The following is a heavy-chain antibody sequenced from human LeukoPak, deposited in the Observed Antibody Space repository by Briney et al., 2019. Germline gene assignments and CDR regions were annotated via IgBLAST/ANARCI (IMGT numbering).Heavy chain of an antibody. V-gene: IGHV1-18*04. CDR3: ARDMCGSTSCLFDY. J-gene: IGHJ4*02. D-gene: IGHD2-2*01. CDR2: ISAYNGNT. Sequence: ASVKVSCKASGYTFTSYGISWVRQAPGQGLEWMGWISAYNGNTNYAQKLQGRVTMTTDTSTSTAYMELRSLRSDDTAVYYCARDMCGSTSCLFDYWGQGTLVTVSS. CDR1: GYTFTSYG.